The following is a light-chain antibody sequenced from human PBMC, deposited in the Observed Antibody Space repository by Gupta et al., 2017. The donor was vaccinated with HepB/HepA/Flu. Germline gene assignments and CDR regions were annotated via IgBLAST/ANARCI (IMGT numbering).Light chain of an antibody. V-gene: IGKV1-39*01. J-gene: IGKJ1*01. CDR3: QQWYSTPRT. CDR2: AAS. CDR1: QSISSY. Sequence: DIQMTQSPSSLSASVGDRVTITCRASQSISSYLNWYQQKPGKAPKLLIYAASSLQSGVPSRFSGSGSGTDFTLTISRLQPEDFATYYCQQWYSTPRTFGQGTKVEIK.